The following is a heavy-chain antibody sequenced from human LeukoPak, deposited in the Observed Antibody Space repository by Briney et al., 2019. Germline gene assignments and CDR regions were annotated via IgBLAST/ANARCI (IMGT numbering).Heavy chain of an antibody. J-gene: IGHJ4*02. D-gene: IGHD4-17*01. CDR3: AKGVYGYFDY. V-gene: IGHV3-23*01. CDR1: GLTFSSYG. CDR2: ISATRT. Sequence: GGSLRLSCEASGLTFSSYGMSWVRQAPGKGLEWVSVISATRTHYADSVKGRFTISRDNSKNTLYLQMNSLRAEDTAVYYCAKGVYGYFDYWGQGTLVTVSS.